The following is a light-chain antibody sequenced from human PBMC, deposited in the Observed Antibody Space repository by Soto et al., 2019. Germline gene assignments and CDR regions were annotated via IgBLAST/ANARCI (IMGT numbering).Light chain of an antibody. CDR1: QSVGSN. J-gene: IGKJ1*01. CDR2: GAS. Sequence: EILMTQSPATLSVSPGERATLSCRASQSVGSNLAWYQQKPGQAPRLLIYGASTRATGISARFSGSGSGTEFTLTISSLQSEDFGVYYCQQYNNWWTFGQGTRWIS. CDR3: QQYNNWWT. V-gene: IGKV3-15*01.